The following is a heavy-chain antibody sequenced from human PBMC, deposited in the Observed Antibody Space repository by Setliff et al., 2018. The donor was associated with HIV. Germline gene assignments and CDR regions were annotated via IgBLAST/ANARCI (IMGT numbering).Heavy chain of an antibody. V-gene: IGHV1-3*01. CDR3: ANGGSGGQFDH. D-gene: IGHD3-16*01. J-gene: IGHJ4*02. Sequence: ASVKVSCKTSGNTFARQSHDLHWARQVPGQGLEWMGWINLVTGKTTYLQKFQGIVTITRDTSASTAYMEMSSLSSEDKGINSCANGGSGGQFDHWGKGTLVTVS. CDR1: GNTFARQSHD. CDR2: INLVTGKT.